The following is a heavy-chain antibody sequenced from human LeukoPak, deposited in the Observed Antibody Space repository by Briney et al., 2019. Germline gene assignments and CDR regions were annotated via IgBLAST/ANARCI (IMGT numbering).Heavy chain of an antibody. D-gene: IGHD6-25*01. V-gene: IGHV4-39*01. J-gene: IGHJ4*02. CDR3: AAAFDY. Sequence: PSETLSLTCTVSGGSISSSSYYWGWIRQPPGKGLEWIGNTYYGGDTYYNPSLKSRVTISVDTSKNQFSLELNSVTAADTAVYYCAAAFDYWGQGTLVTVAS. CDR1: GGSISSSSYY. CDR2: TYYGGDT.